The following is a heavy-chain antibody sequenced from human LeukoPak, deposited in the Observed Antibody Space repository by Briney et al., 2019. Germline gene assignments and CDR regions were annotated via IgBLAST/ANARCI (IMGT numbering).Heavy chain of an antibody. J-gene: IGHJ4*01. CDR1: GGPIRSHH. Sequence: SETLSLTFTVSGGPIRSHHRSWVRQPPGKGLEWIGNIYYSGSTNVHPSLKSRVTISVDTSKNQLSLDLSSVTTADTAVYYCARVLGGNPWYFPYCGHRILVTVSS. CDR3: ARVLGGNPWYFPY. V-gene: IGHV4-59*11. CDR2: IYYSGST. D-gene: IGHD2/OR15-2a*01.